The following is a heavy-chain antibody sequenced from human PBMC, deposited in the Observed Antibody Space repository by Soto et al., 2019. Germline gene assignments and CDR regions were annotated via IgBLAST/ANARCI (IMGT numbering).Heavy chain of an antibody. J-gene: IGHJ6*02. CDR2: LSYDGSNE. Sequence: GGSLRLSCAASAFTFSSYALHWVRQAPGKGLEWVAVLSYDGSNEYYADSVKGRFTISRDNSRNTLNLQMNSLRAEDTAVYYCARAKWDEKYYCDSSDYYAAYGLDVWGQGTTVTVSS. V-gene: IGHV3-30-3*01. D-gene: IGHD3-22*01. CDR3: ARAKWDEKYYCDSSDYYAAYGLDV. CDR1: AFTFSSYA.